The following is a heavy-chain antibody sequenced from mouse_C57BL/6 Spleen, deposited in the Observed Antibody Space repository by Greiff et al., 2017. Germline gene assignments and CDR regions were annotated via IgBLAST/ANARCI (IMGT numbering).Heavy chain of an antibody. CDR2: IYPGDGDT. J-gene: IGHJ1*03. Sequence: VQLQQSGAELVKPGASVKISCKASGYAFSSYWMNWVKQRPGKGLEWIGQIYPGDGDTNYNGKFKGKATLTADKSSSTAYMQLSSLTSEDSAVYFCARSDYYGSSYDWYFDVWGTGTTVTVSS. D-gene: IGHD1-1*01. V-gene: IGHV1-80*01. CDR1: GYAFSSYW. CDR3: ARSDYYGSSYDWYFDV.